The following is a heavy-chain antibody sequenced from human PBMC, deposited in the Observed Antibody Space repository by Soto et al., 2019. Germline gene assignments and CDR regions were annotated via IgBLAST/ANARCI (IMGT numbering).Heavy chain of an antibody. CDR3: ARKGSGYNF. CDR1: GGSFSNFG. V-gene: IGHV1-69*13. J-gene: IGHJ4*02. D-gene: IGHD5-12*01. CDR2: IVPVFGRP. Sequence: ASVKVSCKASGGSFSNFGISWVRQAPGQGLEWMGGIVPVFGRPNYAQRFRGRLTITADESTSTGYMELISLRSDDTAVYYCARKGSGYNFWGQGTQVTVYS.